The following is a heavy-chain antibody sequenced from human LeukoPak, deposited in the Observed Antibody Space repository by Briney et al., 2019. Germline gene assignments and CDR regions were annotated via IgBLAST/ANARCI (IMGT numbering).Heavy chain of an antibody. CDR2: ISGSGGST. CDR1: GFTLSSYW. V-gene: IGHV3-23*01. J-gene: IGHJ5*02. D-gene: IGHD5-18*01. CDR3: AAVDVDTAFP. Sequence: GGSLRLSCAASGFTLSSYWMHWVRHAPGKGLVWVSAISGSGGSTYYGDSVKGRFTISRDNSKNTLYLQMNSLRAEDTAVYYCAAVDVDTAFPWGQGTLVTVSS.